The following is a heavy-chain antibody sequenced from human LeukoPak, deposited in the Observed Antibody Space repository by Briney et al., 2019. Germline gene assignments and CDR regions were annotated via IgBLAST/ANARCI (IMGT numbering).Heavy chain of an antibody. V-gene: IGHV4-34*01. J-gene: IGHJ4*02. D-gene: IGHD6-19*01. CDR1: GGSFSGYY. CDR3: ARGYSSGWYDY. Sequence: PSETLSLTCAVYGGSFSGYYWSWIRQPPGKGLEWIGEINHSGSTNYNPSLKSRVTISVDTSKNQFSLNLSSVTAADTAVYYCARGYSSGWYDYWGQGTLVTVSP. CDR2: INHSGST.